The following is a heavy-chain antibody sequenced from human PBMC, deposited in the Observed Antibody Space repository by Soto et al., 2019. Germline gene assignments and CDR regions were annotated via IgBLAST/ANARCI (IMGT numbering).Heavy chain of an antibody. CDR1: TFTLSNNL. V-gene: IGHV3-7*01. CDR3: ATIYCRTTSSYLNS. CDR2: INQGRRGK. D-gene: IGHD2-2*01. J-gene: IGHJ4*02. Sequence: GRSLRLSCAPSTFTLSNNLMSWVSQAPGKEQECVANINQGRRGKYYLESVKGRFPRSRDNTKNSLDLQMNTLTAEDTPVYYRATIYCRTTSSYLNSWGQGNLVT.